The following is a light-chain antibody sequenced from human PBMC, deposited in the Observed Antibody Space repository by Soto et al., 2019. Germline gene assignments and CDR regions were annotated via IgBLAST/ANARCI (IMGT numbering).Light chain of an antibody. CDR1: STDVGGYNY. Sequence: QSVLTQPPSASGSAGQSVTISCTGTSTDVGGYNYVSWYQQHPGKAPKLMIYEVSKRPSGVPDRFSGSKSGNTAPLTVSGLQAEDEADYYCSSYAGNNIHYVFGTGTKVTVL. CDR3: SSYAGNNIHYV. J-gene: IGLJ1*01. V-gene: IGLV2-8*01. CDR2: EVS.